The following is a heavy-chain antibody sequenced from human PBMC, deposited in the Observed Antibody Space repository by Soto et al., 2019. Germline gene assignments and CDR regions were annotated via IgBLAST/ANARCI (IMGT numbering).Heavy chain of an antibody. CDR2: ISAYNGNT. Sequence: QVQLVQSGAEVKKPGASVKVSCKASGYTFTSYGISWVRQAPGQGLEWMGWISAYNGNTNYAQKLQGRVTMTTDTSTSTAYMELRSLRSDDTAVYYCARDHGYYYGSGSSDNWFDPWGQGTLVTVSS. D-gene: IGHD3-10*01. CDR3: ARDHGYYYGSGSSDNWFDP. V-gene: IGHV1-18*01. J-gene: IGHJ5*02. CDR1: GYTFTSYG.